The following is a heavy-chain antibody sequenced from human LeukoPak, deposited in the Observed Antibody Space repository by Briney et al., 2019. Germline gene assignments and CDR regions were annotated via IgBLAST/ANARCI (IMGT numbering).Heavy chain of an antibody. V-gene: IGHV3-30*18. Sequence: GRSLRLSCAASGFTFSTYGMHWVRQAPGKGLEWVAVVSYDETIKYYADSVKGRFTISRDNSKNTLYLQMNSLRAEDTAIYYCAKDYKWTVPAANGGAFDIWGQGTMVTVSS. D-gene: IGHD2-2*01. CDR3: AKDYKWTVPAANGGAFDI. CDR1: GFTFSTYG. CDR2: VSYDETIK. J-gene: IGHJ3*02.